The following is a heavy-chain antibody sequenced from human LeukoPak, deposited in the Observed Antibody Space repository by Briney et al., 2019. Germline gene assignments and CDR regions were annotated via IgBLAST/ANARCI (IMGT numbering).Heavy chain of an antibody. Sequence: GRSLRLSCAASGLSFSSNGMHWVRQAPGKGLEWVAVISNDGIDKYYGDSVKGRFTISRDNSKDTLYLQMNSLRPEDTAAYYCAKVAGWDLFKDAFDIWGQGTMVIVSS. CDR3: AKVAGWDLFKDAFDI. CDR2: ISNDGIDK. J-gene: IGHJ3*02. D-gene: IGHD3-10*01. V-gene: IGHV3-30*18. CDR1: GLSFSSNG.